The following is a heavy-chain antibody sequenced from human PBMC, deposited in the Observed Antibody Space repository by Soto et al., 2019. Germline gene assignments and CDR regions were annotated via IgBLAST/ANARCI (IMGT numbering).Heavy chain of an antibody. J-gene: IGHJ4*02. CDR2: INPSGGGT. D-gene: IGHD6-13*01. CDR1: GYTFTSYY. CDR3: ARGSGIAAAGTGLVY. Sequence: SVKVSCKASGYTFTSYYMHWVRQAPGQGLEWMGIINPSGGGTSYAQKFQGRVTMTRDTSTSTVYMELSSLRSEDTAVYYCARGSGIAAAGTGLVYWGQGTLVTVSS. V-gene: IGHV1-46*01.